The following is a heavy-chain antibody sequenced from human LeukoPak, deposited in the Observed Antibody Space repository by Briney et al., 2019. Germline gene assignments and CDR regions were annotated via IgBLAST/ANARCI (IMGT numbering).Heavy chain of an antibody. J-gene: IGHJ4*02. V-gene: IGHV1-3*01. CDR1: GNTFTSYT. D-gene: IGHD3-10*01. CDR2: INAGNGNT. CDR3: ARDRYYGSGSYNYFDY. Sequence: PKASVKVSCKASGNTFTSYTMHWVRQAPGQRLEWMGWINAGNGNTKYSQKFQGRVTITRDTSASTAYMDLSSLRSEDTAVYYCARDRYYGSGSYNYFDYWGQVTLVTVSS.